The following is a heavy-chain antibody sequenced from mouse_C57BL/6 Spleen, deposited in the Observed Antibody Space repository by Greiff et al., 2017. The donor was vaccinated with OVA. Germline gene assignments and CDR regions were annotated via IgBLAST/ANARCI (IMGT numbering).Heavy chain of an antibody. Sequence: QVQLQQPGAELVMPGASVKLSCKASGYTFTSYWMHWVKQRPIQGLEWIGNIDPSDSETHYNQKFKDKATLTVDKSSSTAYMQLSSLTSEDSAVYYCARERSNYEGGIAYWGQGTLVTVSA. V-gene: IGHV1-52*01. CDR3: ARERSNYEGGIAY. CDR1: GYTFTSYW. CDR2: IDPSDSET. J-gene: IGHJ3*01. D-gene: IGHD2-5*01.